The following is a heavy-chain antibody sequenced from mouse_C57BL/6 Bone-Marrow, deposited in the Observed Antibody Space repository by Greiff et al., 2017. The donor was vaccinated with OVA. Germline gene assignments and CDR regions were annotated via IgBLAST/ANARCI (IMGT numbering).Heavy chain of an antibody. CDR2: IYPGDGDT. J-gene: IGHJ2*01. CDR1: GYAFSSSW. CDR3: ARGGLRRGDY. D-gene: IGHD2-4*01. V-gene: IGHV1-82*01. Sequence: VQLQESGPELVKPGASVKISCKASGYAFSSSWMNWVKQRPGKGLEWIGRIYPGDGDTNYNGKFKGKATLTADKSSSTAYMQLSSLTSEDSAVYFCARGGLRRGDYWGQGTTLTVSS.